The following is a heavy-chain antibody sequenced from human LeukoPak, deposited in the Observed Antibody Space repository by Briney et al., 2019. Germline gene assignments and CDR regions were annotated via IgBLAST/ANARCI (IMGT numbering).Heavy chain of an antibody. CDR3: ARVVAADDAFDI. Sequence: SQTLSLTCTVSGGSISSGGYYWSWIRQHPGKGLEWIGYSYYSGSTYYNPSLKSRVTISVDTSKNQFSLKLSSVTAADTAVYYCARVVAADDAFDIWGQGTMVTVSS. CDR1: GGSISSGGYY. D-gene: IGHD6-25*01. V-gene: IGHV4-31*03. J-gene: IGHJ3*02. CDR2: SYYSGST.